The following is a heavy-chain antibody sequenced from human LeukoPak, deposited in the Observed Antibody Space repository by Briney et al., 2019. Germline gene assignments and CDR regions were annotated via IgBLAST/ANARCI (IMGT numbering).Heavy chain of an antibody. J-gene: IGHJ4*02. V-gene: IGHV3-11*05. Sequence: KAGGSLRLSCEVSGFTFSDHYMSWIRQAPGKRLEWVSYISSGSTYTNYADSVEGQFTISRDNAKNSLYLQMNSLRAEDTAVYYCARGDYGGDYFDYWGQGTLVTVSS. D-gene: IGHD4-23*01. CDR2: ISSGSTYT. CDR1: GFTFSDHY. CDR3: ARGDYGGDYFDY.